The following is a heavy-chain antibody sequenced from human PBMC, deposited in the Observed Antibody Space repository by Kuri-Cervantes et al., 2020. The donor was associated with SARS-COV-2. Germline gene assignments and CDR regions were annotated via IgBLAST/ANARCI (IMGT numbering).Heavy chain of an antibody. V-gene: IGHV3-21*03. J-gene: IGHJ4*02. CDR2: ISSSSSYI. CDR1: GFTFSSYS. Sequence: GGSLRLSCAASGFTFSSYSMNWVRQAPGKGLEWVSSISSSSSYIYHADSVKGRFTISRDNAKNSLYLQMNSLRAEDTAVYYCASQGAVYWGQGTLVTVSS. D-gene: IGHD1-26*01. CDR3: ASQGAVY.